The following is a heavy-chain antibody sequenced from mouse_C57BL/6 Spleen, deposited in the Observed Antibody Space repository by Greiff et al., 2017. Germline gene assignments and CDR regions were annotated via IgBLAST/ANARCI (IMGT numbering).Heavy chain of an antibody. V-gene: IGHV6-3*01. CDR2: IRVKSDNYAT. CDR3: TARYYYGSSHYFDY. CDR1: GFTFSNYW. J-gene: IGHJ2*01. Sequence: EVKVEESGGGLVQPGGSMKLSCVASGFTFSNYWMNWVRQSPEKGLEWVAQIRVKSDNYATHYAESVKGRFTISRDDSKSSVYLQMNNLRAEDTGIYYCTARYYYGSSHYFDYWGQGTTLTVSS. D-gene: IGHD1-1*01.